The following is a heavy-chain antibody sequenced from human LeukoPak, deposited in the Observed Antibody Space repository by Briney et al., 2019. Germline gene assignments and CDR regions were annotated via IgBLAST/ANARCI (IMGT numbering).Heavy chain of an antibody. CDR1: GFTFTSHG. CDR2: ISYSGAST. CDR3: AKQNYYGSFDY. V-gene: IGHV3-23*01. J-gene: IGHJ4*02. D-gene: IGHD3-10*01. Sequence: PGGSLRLSCAASGFTFTSHGMTWVRQAPGKVLEWVSTISYSGASTTYADSVKGRFTISGDNSESTLYLQLSSLRAEDTAVYYCAKQNYYGSFDYWGQGTLVTVSS.